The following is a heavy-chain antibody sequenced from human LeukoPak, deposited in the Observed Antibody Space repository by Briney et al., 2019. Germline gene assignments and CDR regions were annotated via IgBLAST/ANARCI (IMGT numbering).Heavy chain of an antibody. D-gene: IGHD3-22*01. CDR3: ARYYYDSSGYSRPDDY. CDR2: IYPGDSDT. J-gene: IGHJ4*02. CDR1: GYSFTSYW. Sequence: GESLQISCQGSGYSFTSYWIGWVRQMPGKGLEWMGIIYPGDSDTRYSPSFQGQVTISADKSISTAYLQWSSLKASDTAMYYCARYYYDSSGYSRPDDYWGQGTLVTVSS. V-gene: IGHV5-51*01.